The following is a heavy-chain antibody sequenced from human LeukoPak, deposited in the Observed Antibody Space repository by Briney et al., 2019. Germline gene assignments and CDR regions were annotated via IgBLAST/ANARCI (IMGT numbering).Heavy chain of an antibody. CDR3: AREDYGDYNFDY. CDR2: ISYDGSNK. V-gene: IGHV3-30-3*01. CDR1: GFTFSSYA. J-gene: IGHJ4*02. D-gene: IGHD4-17*01. Sequence: GGSLRLSCAASGFTFSSYAMHWVRQAPGKGLEWVAVISYDGSNKYYADSVKGRFTISRDNSKNTLYPQMNSLRAEDTAVYYCAREDYGDYNFDYWGQGTLVTVSS.